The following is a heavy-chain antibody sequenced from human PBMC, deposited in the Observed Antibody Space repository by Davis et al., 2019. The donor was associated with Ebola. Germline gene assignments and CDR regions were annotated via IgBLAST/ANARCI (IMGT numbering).Heavy chain of an antibody. V-gene: IGHV4-39*01. J-gene: IGHJ6*04. CDR2: IYYSGST. CDR3: ARFRLMGSYGQLLYYYYGMDV. CDR1: GGSISSSSYF. Sequence: MPSETLSLTCTVSGGSISSSSYFWDWIRQPPGKGLEWIGRIYYSGSTDYSPSLKSRVTISVDTSKNQFSLNLRSVTAGDTAVYYCARFRLMGSYGQLLYYYYGMDVWGKGTTVTVSS. D-gene: IGHD5-18*01.